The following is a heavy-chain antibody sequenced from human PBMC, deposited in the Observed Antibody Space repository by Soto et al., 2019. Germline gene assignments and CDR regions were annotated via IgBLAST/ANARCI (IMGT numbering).Heavy chain of an antibody. Sequence: ASVKVSCKASGYTFTSYDINWVRQATGQGLERMGWMNPNSGNTGYAQKFQGRVTMTRNTSISTAYMELSSLRSEDTAVYYCARARIFGATQDYWGQGTLVTVSS. D-gene: IGHD3-3*01. V-gene: IGHV1-8*01. CDR1: GYTFTSYD. J-gene: IGHJ4*02. CDR3: ARARIFGATQDY. CDR2: MNPNSGNT.